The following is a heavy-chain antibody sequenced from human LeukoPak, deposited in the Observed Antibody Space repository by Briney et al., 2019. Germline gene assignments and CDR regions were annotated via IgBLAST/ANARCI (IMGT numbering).Heavy chain of an antibody. Sequence: SETLSLTCAVYGGSFSGYYWSWIRQPPGKGLEWIGEINHSGSTNYNPSLKSRVTISVDTSKNQFSLKLSSVTAADTAVYYCARDRIAAAGGSRGVDYWGQGTLVTVSS. CDR2: INHSGST. CDR1: GGSFSGYY. V-gene: IGHV4-34*01. J-gene: IGHJ4*02. D-gene: IGHD6-13*01. CDR3: ARDRIAAAGGSRGVDY.